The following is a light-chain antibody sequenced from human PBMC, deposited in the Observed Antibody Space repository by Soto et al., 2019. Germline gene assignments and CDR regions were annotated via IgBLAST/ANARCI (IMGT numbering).Light chain of an antibody. CDR1: SSNIGAGYD. V-gene: IGLV1-40*01. CDR2: ANS. Sequence: QSVLTQPPSVSGAPGQRVTISCSGSSSNIGAGYDVQWYRQFPGTAPKLIIYANSDRPSGVPDRFSGSKSGTSASLAITGLQAEDEADYYCQSYDSSLIVSKVFGTGTKFTLL. CDR3: QSYDSSLIVSKV. J-gene: IGLJ1*01.